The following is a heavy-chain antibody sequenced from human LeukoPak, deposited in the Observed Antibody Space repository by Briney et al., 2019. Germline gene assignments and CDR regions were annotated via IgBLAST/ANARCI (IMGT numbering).Heavy chain of an antibody. CDR3: ASRWAYSSSWLDAFDI. CDR2: INAHNGDT. V-gene: IGHV1-18*01. CDR1: GYTFSIYG. J-gene: IGHJ3*02. D-gene: IGHD6-13*01. Sequence: ASVTVSCKASGYTFSIYGINWVRQAPGQGLEWMGWINAHNGDTHYGQKLQGRVTMTTDTSTSTTYMELRSLRSDDTAVYYCASRWAYSSSWLDAFDIWGQGTIVTVSS.